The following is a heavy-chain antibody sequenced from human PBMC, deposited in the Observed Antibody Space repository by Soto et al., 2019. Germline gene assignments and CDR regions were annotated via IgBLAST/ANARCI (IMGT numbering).Heavy chain of an antibody. CDR3: ARGTTEGPKHQYYYYYMDV. V-gene: IGHV1-8*01. Sequence: ASVKVSCKASGYTFTSYDINWVRQATGQGLEWMGWMNPNSGNTGYAQKFQGRVTMTRNTSISTAYMELSSLRSEDTAVYYCARGTTEGPKHQYYYYYMDVWGKGTTVTVSS. D-gene: IGHD4-17*01. CDR1: GYTFTSYD. J-gene: IGHJ6*03. CDR2: MNPNSGNT.